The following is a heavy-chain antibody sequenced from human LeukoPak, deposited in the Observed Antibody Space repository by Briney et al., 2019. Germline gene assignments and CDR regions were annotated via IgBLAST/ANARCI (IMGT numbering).Heavy chain of an antibody. CDR1: GFTFDDYG. CDR2: ISGSGGTA. J-gene: IGHJ3*02. CDR3: AKTPRRGAFEI. V-gene: IGHV3-23*01. Sequence: GGSLTLFCEASGFTFDDYGMSWVRQAPGKGLEWVSVISGSGGTAYYADSVKGRFTISRDNSKNTVNLQMNSPRAEDTALYYCAKTPRRGAFEIWGQGTMVTVSS. D-gene: IGHD2-15*01.